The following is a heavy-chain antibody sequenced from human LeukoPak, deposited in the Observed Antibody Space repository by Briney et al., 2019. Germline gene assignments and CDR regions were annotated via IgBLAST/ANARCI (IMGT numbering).Heavy chain of an antibody. D-gene: IGHD2/OR15-2a*01. V-gene: IGHV4-59*08. J-gene: IGHJ4*02. CDR1: GGSISSSY. CDR2: IHYSGST. Sequence: TSETLSLTCTVSGGSISSSYWTWIRQPPGKGLELIGEIHYSGSTNYNPSLKSRVTISVDTSKNEFSLKLSSVTAADTAVYYCARRAATFPYYSDYWGQGTLVTVSS. CDR3: ARRAATFPYYSDY.